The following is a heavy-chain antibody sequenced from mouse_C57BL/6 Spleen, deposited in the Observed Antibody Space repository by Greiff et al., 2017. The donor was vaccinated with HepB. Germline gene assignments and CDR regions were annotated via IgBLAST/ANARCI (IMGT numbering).Heavy chain of an antibody. J-gene: IGHJ4*01. D-gene: IGHD1-1*02. CDR1: GYTFTSYW. CDR2: IHPNSGRT. V-gene: IGHV1-64*01. CDR3: ARYGLKSTALDY. Sequence: QVQLQQPGAELVKPGASVKLSCKASGYTFTSYWMHWVKQRPGQGLEWIGMIHPNSGRTNYNEKFKSKATLTVDKSSSTAYMQLSSLTSEDSAVYYCARYGLKSTALDYWGQGTSVTVSS.